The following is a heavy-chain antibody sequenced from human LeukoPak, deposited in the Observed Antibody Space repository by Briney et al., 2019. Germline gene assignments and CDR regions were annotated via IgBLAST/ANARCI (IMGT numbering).Heavy chain of an antibody. CDR3: ARAYYYPSGSYYLHFDY. V-gene: IGHV3-7*04. CDR1: GFSFSRYW. J-gene: IGHJ4*02. D-gene: IGHD3-10*01. CDR2: IKEDGSEE. Sequence: GGSLRLSCAATGFSFSRYWMTWVRQAPGKGLEWVANIKEDGSEENYVDSVKGRFTISRDNSKNTLYLQMNSLRAEDTAVYYCARAYYYPSGSYYLHFDYWGQGTLVTVSS.